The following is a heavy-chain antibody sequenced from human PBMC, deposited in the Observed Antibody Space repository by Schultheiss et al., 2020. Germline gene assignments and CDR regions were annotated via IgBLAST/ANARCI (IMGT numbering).Heavy chain of an antibody. D-gene: IGHD4-17*01. Sequence: SETLSLTCTVSGGSISSSSYYWGWIRQPPGKGLEWIGEINHSGSTNYNPSLKSRVTISVDTSKNQFSLKLSSVTAADTAVYYCARGTVTAYYYYYGMDVWGQGTTVTVSS. CDR3: ARGTVTAYYYYYGMDV. V-gene: IGHV4-39*07. CDR1: GGSISSSSYY. J-gene: IGHJ6*02. CDR2: INHSGST.